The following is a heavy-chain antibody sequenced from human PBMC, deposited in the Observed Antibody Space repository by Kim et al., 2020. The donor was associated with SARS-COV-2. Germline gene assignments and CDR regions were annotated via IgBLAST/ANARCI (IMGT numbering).Heavy chain of an antibody. Sequence: GGSLRLSCAASGFSVSINYMVWVRQSPGRGLEWVSDIHPDGRTYYADSVKGRFTISRDNSKETVYLQMNLLRADDTALYYCAKTFYETWGQGALVTVSS. CDR1: GFSVSINY. V-gene: IGHV3-53*03. J-gene: IGHJ5*02. CDR2: IHPDGRT. D-gene: IGHD3-3*01. CDR3: AKTFYET.